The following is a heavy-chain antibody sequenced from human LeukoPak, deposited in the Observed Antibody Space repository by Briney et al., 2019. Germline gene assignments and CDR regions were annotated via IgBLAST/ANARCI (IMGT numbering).Heavy chain of an antibody. CDR1: GGSISSSTYY. Sequence: SETLSLTCTVSGGSISSSTYYWGWVRQPPGKGLDWIGSIFYIGSTQYTQYNPSLKSRVTISADTSKNQFSLKLSSVTAADTAVYYCAKLRVQNYGGNWGFDYWGQGTLVTVSS. V-gene: IGHV4-39*07. CDR2: IFYIGST. CDR3: AKLRVQNYGGNWGFDY. D-gene: IGHD4-23*01. J-gene: IGHJ4*02.